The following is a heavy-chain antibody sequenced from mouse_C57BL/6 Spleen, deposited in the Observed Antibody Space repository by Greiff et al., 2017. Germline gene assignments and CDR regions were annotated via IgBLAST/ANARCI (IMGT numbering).Heavy chain of an antibody. V-gene: IGHV2-6*03. J-gene: IGHJ4*01. Sequence: QVQLKESGPGLVAPSQSLSITCTVSGFSLTSYGVHWVRQPPGKGLEWLVVIWSDGSTTYNSALKSRLSISKDNSKSQVFLKMNSLQTDDTAMYYCARGLISRYYAMDYWGQGTSVTVSS. CDR2: IWSDGST. CDR1: GFSLTSYG. CDR3: ARGLISRYYAMDY. D-gene: IGHD1-1*01.